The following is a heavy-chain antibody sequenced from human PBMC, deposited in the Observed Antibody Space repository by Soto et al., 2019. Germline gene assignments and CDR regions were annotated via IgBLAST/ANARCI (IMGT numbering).Heavy chain of an antibody. CDR1: GYTFTSYY. V-gene: IGHV1-46*03. CDR2: INPSGGST. Sequence: GASVKVSCKASGYTFTSYYMHWVRQAPGQGLEWMGIINPSGGSTSYAQKFQGRVTMTRDTSTSTVYMELSSLRSEDTAVYYCARDYDILTGYSNLDYWGLGTLVTVSS. CDR3: ARDYDILTGYSNLDY. D-gene: IGHD3-9*01. J-gene: IGHJ4*02.